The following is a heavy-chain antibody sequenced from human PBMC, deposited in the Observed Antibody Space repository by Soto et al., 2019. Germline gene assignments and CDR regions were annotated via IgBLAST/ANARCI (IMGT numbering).Heavy chain of an antibody. CDR2: INPNSGAT. Sequence: ASVKVSCKASGYMFTFYYIHWVRQAPGQGLEWMGWINPNSGATNYAQKFQGRVIMTRDTSISSAYMELSRLRSDDTAVYYCARSPSRTIFGVNIIWTLDFWGQGTMVTVSS. V-gene: IGHV1-2*02. CDR3: ARSPSRTIFGVNIIWTLDF. CDR1: GYMFTFYY. D-gene: IGHD3-3*01. J-gene: IGHJ4*02.